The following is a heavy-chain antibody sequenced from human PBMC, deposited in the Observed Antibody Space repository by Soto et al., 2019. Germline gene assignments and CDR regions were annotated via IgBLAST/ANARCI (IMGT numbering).Heavy chain of an antibody. V-gene: IGHV4-31*03. CDR3: ARLTLAHDSSGYHIFDY. CDR2: LYYSGST. D-gene: IGHD3-22*01. J-gene: IGHJ4*02. CDR1: GGSISRGGYY. Sequence: SETLSLTCTVSGGSISRGGYYWSWIRQHPGKGLEWIGYLYYSGSTYYNPSLKSRVTISVDTSKNQFSLKLSSVTASDSAMYYCARLTLAHDSSGYHIFDYWGLGTLVTVSS.